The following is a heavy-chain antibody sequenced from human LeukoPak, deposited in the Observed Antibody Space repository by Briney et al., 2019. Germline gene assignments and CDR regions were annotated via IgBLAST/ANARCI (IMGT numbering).Heavy chain of an antibody. CDR2: IYYSGST. CDR3: ARDRPSYSSSWYNHYYYGMDV. J-gene: IGHJ6*04. D-gene: IGHD6-13*01. CDR1: GGSISSYY. Sequence: SPSETLSLTCTVSGGSISSYYWSWIRQPPGKGLEWIGYIYYSGSTNCNPSLKSRVTISVDTSKNQFSLKLSSVTAADTAVYYCARDRPSYSSSWYNHYYYGMDVWGKGTTVTVSS. V-gene: IGHV4-59*01.